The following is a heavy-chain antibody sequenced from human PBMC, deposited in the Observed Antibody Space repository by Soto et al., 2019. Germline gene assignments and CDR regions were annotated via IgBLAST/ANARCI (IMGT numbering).Heavy chain of an antibody. CDR3: ASLYYYDSSGYYYSWVFDY. V-gene: IGHV4-39*01. J-gene: IGHJ4*02. CDR2: IYYSGST. Sequence: QLQLQESGPGLVKPSETLSLTCTVSGGSISSSSYYWGWIRQPPGKGLEWIGSIYYSGSTYYNPSLKSRVTISVDTSKNEFSLKLSSVTAADTAVYYCASLYYYDSSGYYYSWVFDYWGQGILVTASS. D-gene: IGHD3-22*01. CDR1: GGSISSSSYY.